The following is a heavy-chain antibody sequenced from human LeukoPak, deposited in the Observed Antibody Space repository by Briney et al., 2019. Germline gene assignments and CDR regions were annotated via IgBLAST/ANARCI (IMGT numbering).Heavy chain of an antibody. CDR3: ARDISYCGGDCAPYYFDY. CDR2: ISGTSTYT. D-gene: IGHD2-21*02. V-gene: IGHV3-11*05. J-gene: IGHJ4*02. CDR1: GFTFSDYY. Sequence: GGSLRLSCAASGFTFSDYYTSWIRQAPGKGLEWVSYISGTSTYTNYADSVKGRFTISRDNAKNSLYLQMNSLRAENTAVYYCARDISYCGGDCAPYYFDYWGQGTLVTVSS.